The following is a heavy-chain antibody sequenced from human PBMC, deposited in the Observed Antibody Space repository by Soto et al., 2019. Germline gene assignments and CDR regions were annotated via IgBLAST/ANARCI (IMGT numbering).Heavy chain of an antibody. Sequence: EVPLLESGGGLIQPGGSLRLSCAASGFTFSSSAMSWVRQAPGKGLEWVSGFSASDGSTNYADSVRGRFTISRDNSMNTLCLQMTSLAADDTVVYYGAQAEHAGGGTGPSAHWGQGSLDTVFS. CDR1: GFTFSSSA. D-gene: IGHD2-15*01. J-gene: IGHJ4*02. V-gene: IGHV3-23*01. CDR3: AQAEHAGGGTGPSAH. CDR2: FSASDGST.